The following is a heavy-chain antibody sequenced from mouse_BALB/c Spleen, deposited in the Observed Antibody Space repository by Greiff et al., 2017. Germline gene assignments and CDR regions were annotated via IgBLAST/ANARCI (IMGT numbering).Heavy chain of an antibody. CDR3: AREYDGAMDY. CDR2: ISSGGST. J-gene: IGHJ4*01. Sequence: EVKLVESGGGLVKPGGSLKLSCAASGFTFSSYAMSWVRQTPEKRLEWVASISSGGSTYYPDSVKGRFTISRDNARNILYLQMSSLRSEDTAMYYCAREYDGAMDYWGQGTSVTVSS. CDR1: GFTFSSYA. V-gene: IGHV5-6-5*01. D-gene: IGHD2-14*01.